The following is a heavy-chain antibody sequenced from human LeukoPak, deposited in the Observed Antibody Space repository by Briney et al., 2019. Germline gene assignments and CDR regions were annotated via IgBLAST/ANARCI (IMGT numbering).Heavy chain of an antibody. V-gene: IGHV1-69*05. J-gene: IGHJ6*03. D-gene: IGHD6-6*01. CDR1: GGSFSSYA. CDR2: LIPIFGTT. CDR3: ARGPPSIAARRYYDYYLDV. Sequence: GASVKVSCKASGGSFSSYAITWVRQAPGQGLEWVGGLIPIFGTTNYAQRFQGRVTITTDESRSTAYMELSSLRSEDTAVYYCARGPPSIAARRYYDYYLDVWGKGTTVTVSS.